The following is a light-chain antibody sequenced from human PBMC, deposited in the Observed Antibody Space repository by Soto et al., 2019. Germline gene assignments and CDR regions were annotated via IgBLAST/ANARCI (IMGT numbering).Light chain of an antibody. CDR3: QLYGSSPTT. Sequence: EIVLTQSPGTLSLSPGERATLSCRATQTISSNYLAWYQQKPGQALKLLIHGASTRATGIPDRFSGSGSGTDFTLTISRLEPEDFAVYFCQLYGSSPTTFGQGTKVEV. V-gene: IGKV3-20*01. CDR1: QTISSNY. CDR2: GAS. J-gene: IGKJ1*01.